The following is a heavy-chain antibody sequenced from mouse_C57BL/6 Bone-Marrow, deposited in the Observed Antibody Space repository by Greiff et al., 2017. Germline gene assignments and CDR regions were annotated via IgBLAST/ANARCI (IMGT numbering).Heavy chain of an antibody. CDR2: IDPSDSET. J-gene: IGHJ2*01. Sequence: VQLQQPGAELVRPGSSVKLSCKASGYTFTSYWMHWVKQRPIQGLEWIGNIDPSDSETHYNQKFKDKATLTVDKSSSTAYMQLSSLTSEDSAVYYCARGRDGYYEGYFDYWGQGTTLTVSS. CDR1: GYTFTSYW. V-gene: IGHV1-52*01. D-gene: IGHD2-3*01. CDR3: ARGRDGYYEGYFDY.